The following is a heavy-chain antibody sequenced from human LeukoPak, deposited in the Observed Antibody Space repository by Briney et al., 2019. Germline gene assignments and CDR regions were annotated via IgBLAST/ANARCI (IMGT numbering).Heavy chain of an antibody. CDR1: GFTFSSYW. J-gene: IGHJ4*02. Sequence: PGGSLRLSCAASGFTFSSYWMHWVRQAPGKGLVWVSRINSDGSGTSYADSVKGGFTISRDNAKNTLYLQMNSLRAEDTAVYYCARDYSDSSGVDYWGQGPLVTVSS. CDR3: ARDYSDSSGVDY. D-gene: IGHD3-22*01. CDR2: INSDGSGT. V-gene: IGHV3-74*01.